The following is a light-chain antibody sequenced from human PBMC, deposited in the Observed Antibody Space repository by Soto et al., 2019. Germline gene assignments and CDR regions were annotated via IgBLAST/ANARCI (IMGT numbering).Light chain of an antibody. J-gene: IGKJ1*01. CDR3: QQYSHWPRT. CDR2: GAS. CDR1: QNITSN. V-gene: IGKV3-15*01. Sequence: EIVMTQSPATLSVCPGERATLSCRASQNITSNLTWYQQKPGQAPRLLIYGASTRATGIPARFSGSGSGTEFTLTVSSLQSEYFSVYYCQQYSHWPRTFGQGTKVDIK.